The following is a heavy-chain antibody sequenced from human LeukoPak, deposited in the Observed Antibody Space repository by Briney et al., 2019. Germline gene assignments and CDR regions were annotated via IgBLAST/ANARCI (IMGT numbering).Heavy chain of an antibody. CDR2: IYTSGST. CDR1: GGSISSGSYY. D-gene: IGHD3-10*01. J-gene: IGHJ5*02. Sequence: SETLSLTCTVSGGSISSGSYYWSWIRQPAGKGLEWIGRIYTSGSTNYNPSLKSRVTISVDTSKNQFSLKLSSVTAADTAVYYCAREGEHYGSGSYYPNWFDPWGQGTLVTVSS. V-gene: IGHV4-61*02. CDR3: AREGEHYGSGSYYPNWFDP.